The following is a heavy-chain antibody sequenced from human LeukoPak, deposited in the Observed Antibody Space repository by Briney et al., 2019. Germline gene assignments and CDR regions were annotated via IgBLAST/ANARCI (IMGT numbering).Heavy chain of an antibody. D-gene: IGHD3-10*01. Sequence: GGSLRLSCAASGFTFSSYGMHWVRQAPGKGQEWVAVIWYDGSNKYYADSVKGRFTISRDNSKNTLYLQMNSLRAEDTAVYYCAKDSAITMAHYFDYWGQGTLVTVSS. CDR3: AKDSAITMAHYFDY. J-gene: IGHJ4*02. V-gene: IGHV3-33*06. CDR2: IWYDGSNK. CDR1: GFTFSSYG.